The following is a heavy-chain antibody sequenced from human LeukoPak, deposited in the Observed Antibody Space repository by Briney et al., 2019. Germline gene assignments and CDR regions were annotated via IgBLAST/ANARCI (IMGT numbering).Heavy chain of an antibody. D-gene: IGHD6-19*01. V-gene: IGHV4-4*07. CDR1: GGSISSYY. CDR2: IYTSGST. CDR3: VRDLSLAVAGRNNWFDP. J-gene: IGHJ5*02. Sequence: PSETLSLTCTVSGGSISSYYWSWIRQPAGKGLEWIGRIYTSGSTNYNPSLKSRVTMSVDTSKNQFSLKLSSVAAADTAVYYCVRDLSLAVAGRNNWFDPWGQGTLVTVSS.